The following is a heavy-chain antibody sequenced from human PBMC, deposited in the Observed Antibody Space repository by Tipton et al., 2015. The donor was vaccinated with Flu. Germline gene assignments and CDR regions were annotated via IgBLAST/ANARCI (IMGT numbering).Heavy chain of an antibody. V-gene: IGHV4-61*02. CDR1: GDSISSGRYY. Sequence: TLSLTCTVSGDSISSGRYYWTWVRQPAGKGLEWIGRIYTSGNTNYNPSLKSRVTISMDTSKNQFSLNLISVTAADTAVYYCAGEFHDAVDVWGQGTTVTVSS. J-gene: IGHJ6*02. D-gene: IGHD1-1*01. CDR3: AGEFHDAVDV. CDR2: IYTSGNT.